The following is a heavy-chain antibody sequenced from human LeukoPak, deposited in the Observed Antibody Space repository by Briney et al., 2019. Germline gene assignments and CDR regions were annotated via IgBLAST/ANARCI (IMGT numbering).Heavy chain of an antibody. CDR1: GFTFSSYE. CDR3: AKLSSTWDEDY. CDR2: ISSSGSTI. V-gene: IGHV3-48*03. Sequence: QPGGSLRLSCAASGFTFSSYEMNWVRQAPGKGLEWVSYISSSGSTIYYADSVKGRFTISRDNAKNTVYLQMNSLRAEDTAVYYCAKLSSTWDEDYWGQGTLVTVSS. D-gene: IGHD6-13*01. J-gene: IGHJ4*02.